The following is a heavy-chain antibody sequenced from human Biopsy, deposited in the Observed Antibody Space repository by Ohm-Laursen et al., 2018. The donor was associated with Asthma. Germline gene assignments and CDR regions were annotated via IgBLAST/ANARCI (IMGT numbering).Heavy chain of an antibody. CDR1: GFTFGDYW. J-gene: IGHJ1*01. CDR3: ARTFHFWSPYHAEHYQL. D-gene: IGHD3-3*01. V-gene: IGHV3-7*01. CDR2: IKHDGSEK. Sequence: SLRLSCAASGFTFGDYWMGWVRQVPGKGLEWVANIKHDGSEKNHVDSLKGRFTISRDNAKNLLFLQMNSLRAEDTAVYYCARTFHFWSPYHAEHYQLWGQGTLVTVSS.